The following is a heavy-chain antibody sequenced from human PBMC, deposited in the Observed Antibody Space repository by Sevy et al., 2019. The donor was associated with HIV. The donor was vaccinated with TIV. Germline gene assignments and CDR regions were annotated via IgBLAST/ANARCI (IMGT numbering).Heavy chain of an antibody. D-gene: IGHD3-22*01. CDR3: ATTKDYYDSSGYPFDY. V-gene: IGHV1-24*01. CDR2: FDPEDDET. Sequence: ASVKVSCKVSGYTLTELSMHWERQAPGKGLEWMGTFDPEDDETIYAQKFQGRVTMTEDTSTDTAYMELSSLRSEDTAVYYCATTKDYYDSSGYPFDYWGQGTLVTVSS. J-gene: IGHJ4*02. CDR1: GYTLTELS.